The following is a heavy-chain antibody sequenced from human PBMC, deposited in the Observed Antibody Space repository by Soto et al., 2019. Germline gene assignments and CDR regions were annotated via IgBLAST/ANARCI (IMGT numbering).Heavy chain of an antibody. CDR3: ARAYCSGGSCFDY. V-gene: IGHV3-21*01. CDR1: GFTFSSYS. Sequence: EVQLVESGGGLVKPGGSLRLSCAASGFTFSSYSMNWVRQAPGKGLEWVSSISSSSSYIYYADSVKGRFTISRDNAKNSLYLQMNSLRAEDTAVYYCARAYCSGGSCFDYWGHGTLVTVSS. CDR2: ISSSSSYI. D-gene: IGHD2-15*01. J-gene: IGHJ4*01.